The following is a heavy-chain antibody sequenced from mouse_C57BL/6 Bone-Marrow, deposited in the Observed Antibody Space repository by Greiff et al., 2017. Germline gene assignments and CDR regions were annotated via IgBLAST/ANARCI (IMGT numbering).Heavy chain of an antibody. D-gene: IGHD1-2*01. Sequence: QVQLQQSGPELVKPGASVKISCKASGYSFTSYYIHWVKQRPGQGLEWIGWIYPGSGNTKYNEKFKGKATLTGDTSSSTAYMQLSSLTSEDSAVYYCARSLLRLLAYWGQGTLVTVSA. CDR1: GYSFTSYY. CDR2: IYPGSGNT. J-gene: IGHJ3*01. V-gene: IGHV1-66*01. CDR3: ARSLLRLLAY.